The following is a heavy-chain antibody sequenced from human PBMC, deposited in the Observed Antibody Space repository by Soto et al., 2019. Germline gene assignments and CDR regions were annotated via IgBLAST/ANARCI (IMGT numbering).Heavy chain of an antibody. D-gene: IGHD2-15*01. Sequence: SLRLSCAASGFSFSDYSMNWVRQAPGKGLEWISFIDLSGTKTYYRDSVKGRFTIFKDKSINTVYLQMNSLTVEDAAVYYCTKDRVPDGIYSFDYWGQGALVTVSS. CDR3: TKDRVPDGIYSFDY. V-gene: IGHV3-23*03. CDR1: GFSFSDYS. J-gene: IGHJ4*02. CDR2: IDLSGTKT.